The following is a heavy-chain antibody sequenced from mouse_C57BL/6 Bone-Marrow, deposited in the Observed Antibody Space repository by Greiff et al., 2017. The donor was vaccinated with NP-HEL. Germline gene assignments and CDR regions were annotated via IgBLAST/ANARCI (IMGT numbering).Heavy chain of an antibody. V-gene: IGHV1-85*01. CDR1: GYTFTSYD. Sequence: VQLQESGPELVKPGASVKLSCKASGYTFTSYDINWVKQRPGQGLEWIGWIYPRDGSTKYNEKVKGKATLTVDTSSSTAYMELHSLTSEDSAVYFCARKGDGNYPSWFAYWGQGTLVTVSA. CDR2: IYPRDGST. J-gene: IGHJ3*01. D-gene: IGHD2-1*01. CDR3: ARKGDGNYPSWFAY.